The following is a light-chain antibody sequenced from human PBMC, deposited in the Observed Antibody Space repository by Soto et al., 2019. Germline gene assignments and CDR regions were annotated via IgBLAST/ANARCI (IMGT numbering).Light chain of an antibody. CDR3: QSYDF. Sequence: QSVLTQPPSASGAPGQRVTISCTGSSSNIGAGYDVHWYQQLPGTAPKLLIYGNSNRPSGVPDRFSGSKSGTSASLAITGLQAEDEADYYCQSYDFFGTGTKVTVL. CDR1: SSNIGAGYD. CDR2: GNS. J-gene: IGLJ1*01. V-gene: IGLV1-40*01.